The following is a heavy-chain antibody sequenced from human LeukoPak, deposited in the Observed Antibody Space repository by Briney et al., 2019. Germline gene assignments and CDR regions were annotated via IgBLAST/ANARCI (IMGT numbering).Heavy chain of an antibody. V-gene: IGHV4-4*07. Sequence: SETLSLTCTVSGGSISSYYWSWIRQPAGKGLEWIGRIYTSGSTNYNPSLKSRVIMSVDTSKNQFSLKLSSVTAADTAVYYCATYSSSPSFNWFDPWGQGTLVTVSS. CDR3: ATYSSSPSFNWFDP. D-gene: IGHD6-19*01. CDR1: GGSISSYY. J-gene: IGHJ5*02. CDR2: IYTSGST.